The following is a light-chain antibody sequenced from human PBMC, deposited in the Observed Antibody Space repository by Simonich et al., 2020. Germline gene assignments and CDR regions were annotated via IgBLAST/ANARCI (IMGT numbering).Light chain of an antibody. CDR1: SSDVGGYNY. CDR2: DVR. Sequence: QSALTQPASVSGSPGQSITISCTGTSSDVGGYNYVSWYQPHPGKAPKLMIYDVRNRPSGVFNRFSGSKSGNTASLTISGLQAEDEADYYCSSYTSSSTRVFGGGTKLTVL. J-gene: IGLJ3*02. CDR3: SSYTSSSTRV. V-gene: IGLV2-14*03.